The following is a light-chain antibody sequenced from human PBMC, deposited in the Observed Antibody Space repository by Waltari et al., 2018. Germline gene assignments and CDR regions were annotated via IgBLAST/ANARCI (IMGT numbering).Light chain of an antibody. CDR1: KSISSY. J-gene: IGKJ2*01. Sequence: IHMTQSPSSLSASVGARVTITCRASKSISSYLNWYQQKPGKAPTLLIDAASSLQSVAPSRFSGSGSRTDSTLTISSLQPEDFATYYWQQSYRTPYTFGQGTKLEIK. CDR3: QQSYRTPYT. V-gene: IGKV1-39*01. CDR2: AAS.